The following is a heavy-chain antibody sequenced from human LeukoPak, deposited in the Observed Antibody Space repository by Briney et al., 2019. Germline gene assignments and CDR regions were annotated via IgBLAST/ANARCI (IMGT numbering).Heavy chain of an antibody. V-gene: IGHV3-23*01. D-gene: IGHD1-26*01. CDR2: ITGTGDST. J-gene: IGHJ4*02. Sequence: PGGSLRLSCAASGFTFSSYAMNWVRQAPGKGLERVSGITGTGDSTYYADSVKGRFTISRDNSKKTLYLQMNSLRAEDTAVYHCANSGSSSGTGSAGYWGQGTLVTVSS. CDR1: GFTFSSYA. CDR3: ANSGSSSGTGSAGY.